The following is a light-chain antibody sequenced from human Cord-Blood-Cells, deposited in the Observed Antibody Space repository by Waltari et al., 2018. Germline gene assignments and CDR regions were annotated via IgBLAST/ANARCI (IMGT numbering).Light chain of an antibody. CDR1: SSDVGSYNL. Sequence: QSALTQPASVSGSPGQSITISCTGTSSDVGSYNLVSWYQQHPGKAPKLMIYEGSKRPSGVSNRFSGSKSCNTAPLTISVLQAEDEADYYCCSYAGSSTVFGGGTKLTVL. CDR2: EGS. CDR3: CSYAGSSTV. V-gene: IGLV2-23*01. J-gene: IGLJ3*02.